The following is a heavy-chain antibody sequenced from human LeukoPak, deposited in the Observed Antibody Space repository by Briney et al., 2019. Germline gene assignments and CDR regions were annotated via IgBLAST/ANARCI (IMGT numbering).Heavy chain of an antibody. Sequence: GGSLRLSCAASGFTFSSYWMHWVRQAPGKGLEWVGFIRSKAYGETADYAASVKGRFTISRDDSKAIAYLQMNSLKTEDTAVYHCTRDRGAYNLYDYWGQGTLVTVSS. CDR3: TRDRGAYNLYDY. D-gene: IGHD1-1*01. CDR1: GFTFSSYW. V-gene: IGHV3-49*04. CDR2: IRSKAYGETA. J-gene: IGHJ4*02.